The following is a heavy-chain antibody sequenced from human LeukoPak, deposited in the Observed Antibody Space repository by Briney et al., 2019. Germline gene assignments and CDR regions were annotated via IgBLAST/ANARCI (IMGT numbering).Heavy chain of an antibody. CDR3: GRAQSSSRYGFVDY. J-gene: IGHJ4*02. CDR1: GFSRRTRGGG. D-gene: IGHD6-13*01. V-gene: IGHV2-5*01. CDR2: IYWNDDE. Sequence: SGPTLVKPTQTLTLTCTFSGFSRRTRGGGVGWIRQPPGKALEWLSLIYWNDDERYSTSLKRRLNITTDTSKKQVVLTRTNMDPVETATYYCGRAQSSSRYGFVDYWGQGNLVTVSS.